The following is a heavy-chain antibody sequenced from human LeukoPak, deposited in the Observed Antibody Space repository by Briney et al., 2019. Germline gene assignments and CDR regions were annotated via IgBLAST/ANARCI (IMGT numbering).Heavy chain of an antibody. CDR1: GGSISSGDYF. CDR3: ARDPGNEGYFDY. J-gene: IGHJ4*02. V-gene: IGHV4-30-4*01. D-gene: IGHD1-1*01. Sequence: PSQTLSLTCTVSGGSISSGDYFWRWLRQPPGKGLEWIGYIYYSGSTYYNPSLKSRVTISVDTSKNLFSLKLSSVTAADTAVYYCARDPGNEGYFDYWGQGTLVTVSS. CDR2: IYYSGST.